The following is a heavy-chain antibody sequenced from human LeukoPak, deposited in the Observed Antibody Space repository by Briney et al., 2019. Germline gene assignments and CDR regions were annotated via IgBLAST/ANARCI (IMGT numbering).Heavy chain of an antibody. V-gene: IGHV3-13*04. Sequence: GGSLRLSCVASGFTFNNSDMHWVRHAPGKGLEWVSAIGTAGDTYYPGSVKGRFTISREDAKNSLYLQMNSLRAGDTAVYFCGRGDYYGSGSFDYWGQGILVTVSS. CDR2: IGTAGDT. D-gene: IGHD3-10*01. CDR3: GRGDYYGSGSFDY. J-gene: IGHJ4*02. CDR1: GFTFNNSD.